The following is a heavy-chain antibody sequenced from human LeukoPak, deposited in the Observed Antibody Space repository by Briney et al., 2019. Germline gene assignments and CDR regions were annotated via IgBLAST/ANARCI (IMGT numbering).Heavy chain of an antibody. D-gene: IGHD3-22*01. CDR2: INSDGSST. V-gene: IGHV3-74*01. CDR3: AKEGRLTVAAVVVENYFDF. CDR1: GFTFKNYW. Sequence: GGSLRLSCAASGFTFKNYWMHWDRQAPGKGLVWVSRINSDGSSTNYADSVKGRFTISRDNSKTTVSLQMNSLTTDDTAVYYCAKEGRLTVAAVVVENYFDFWGQGTPVIVSA. J-gene: IGHJ4*02.